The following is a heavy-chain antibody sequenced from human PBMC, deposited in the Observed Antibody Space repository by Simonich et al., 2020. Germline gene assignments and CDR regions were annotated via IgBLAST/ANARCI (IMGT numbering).Heavy chain of an antibody. V-gene: IGHV3-30*07. CDR2: ITYDGHNK. D-gene: IGHD7-27*01. Sequence: QVQLVESGGGVVQPGRSLRLSCAASGFTFSCYAMHWVRQAPGKGLGWVAGITYDGHNKYYADSVKGRFTISRDKSKNTLYLQMNSLRAEDTAVYYCAREDLTGDAFDIWGQGTMVTVSS. CDR3: AREDLTGDAFDI. CDR1: GFTFSCYA. J-gene: IGHJ3*02.